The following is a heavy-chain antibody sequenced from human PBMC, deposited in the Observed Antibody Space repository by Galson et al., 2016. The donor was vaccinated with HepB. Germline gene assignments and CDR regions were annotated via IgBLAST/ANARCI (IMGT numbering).Heavy chain of an antibody. CDR1: GFTFSSYW. Sequence: SLRLSCAASGFTFSSYWMHWVRQAPGKGLVWVSRINSDGSSTSYADSVKGRFTISRDNAKNTLYLQMNSLRAEDTAVYYCARDRDDILTGYHPLFDNWGQGPLVTVST. D-gene: IGHD3-9*01. J-gene: IGHJ4*02. V-gene: IGHV3-74*01. CDR2: INSDGSST. CDR3: ARDRDDILTGYHPLFDN.